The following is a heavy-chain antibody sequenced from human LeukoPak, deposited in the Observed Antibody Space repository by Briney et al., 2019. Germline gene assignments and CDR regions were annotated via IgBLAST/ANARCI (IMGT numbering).Heavy chain of an antibody. Sequence: GGSLRLSCAASGFTFSSYGMSWVRQAPGKGLEWVSGISGSGGDTCYADSVKGRFTISRDNSRNTLYLQMNSLRAEDTAVYYCAKDHQVTYYYDSSAYRNWFDPWGQGTLVTVSS. CDR3: AKDHQVTYYYDSSAYRNWFDP. CDR2: ISGSGGDT. J-gene: IGHJ5*02. CDR1: GFTFSSYG. V-gene: IGHV3-23*01. D-gene: IGHD3-22*01.